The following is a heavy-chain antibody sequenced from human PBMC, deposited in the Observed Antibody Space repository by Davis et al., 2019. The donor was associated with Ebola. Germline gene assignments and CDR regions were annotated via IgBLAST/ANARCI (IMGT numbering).Heavy chain of an antibody. CDR2: IRSKANSYAT. Sequence: GESLKISCAASGFTFTGYAMNWVRQASGKGLERVGRIRSKANSYATAYAASVKGRFTISRDDSKNTAYLQMNSLKTEDTAVYYCTSRVATKEYWGQGTLVTVSS. V-gene: IGHV3-73*01. CDR3: TSRVATKEY. J-gene: IGHJ4*02. CDR1: GFTFTGYA. D-gene: IGHD5-12*01.